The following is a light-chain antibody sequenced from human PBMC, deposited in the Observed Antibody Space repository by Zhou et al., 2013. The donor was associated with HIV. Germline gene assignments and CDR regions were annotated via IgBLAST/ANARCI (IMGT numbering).Light chain of an antibody. CDR3: QQYDILPLT. CDR1: QSISSY. CDR2: AAS. Sequence: DIQMTQSPSSLSASVGDRVTITCRASQSISSYLNWYQQKPGKAPKLLIYAASSLQSGVPSRFSGSGSGTDFTFTISSLQPEDVATYYCQQYDILPLTFGPGTESRISN. J-gene: IGKJ3*01. V-gene: IGKV1-33*01.